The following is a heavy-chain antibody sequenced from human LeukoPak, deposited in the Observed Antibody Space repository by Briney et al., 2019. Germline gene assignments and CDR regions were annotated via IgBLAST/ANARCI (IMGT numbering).Heavy chain of an antibody. D-gene: IGHD5-18*01. CDR3: ARDGDSYGPDFDY. CDR2: ININEGP. J-gene: IGHJ4*02. V-gene: IGHV4-4*07. CDR1: GGSISSYH. Sequence: PSQTLSLTCTVSGGSISSYHWSWIRQPAGKGLEWIGHININEGPKYNPSLRSRVTMSADTSRNQYSLKLSSVTAADTAVYFCARDGDSYGPDFDYWGQGTLVTVSS.